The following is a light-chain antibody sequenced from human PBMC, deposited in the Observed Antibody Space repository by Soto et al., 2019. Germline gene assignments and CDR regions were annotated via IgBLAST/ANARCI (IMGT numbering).Light chain of an antibody. CDR1: SSDIGKYDR. CDR2: EVT. CDR3: SSYISTSRYV. Sequence: QSVLTQLPSVSGSPGQSVTISCTGTSSDIGKYDRVSWYQLPPGKAPKLIIYEVTNRPSGVPARFSGSKSGNTASLTISGLQAEDEADYYCSSYISTSRYVFGAGTKLTVL. J-gene: IGLJ1*01. V-gene: IGLV2-18*02.